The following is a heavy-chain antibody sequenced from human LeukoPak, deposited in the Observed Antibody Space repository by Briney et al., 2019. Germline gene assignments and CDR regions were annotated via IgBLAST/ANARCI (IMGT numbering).Heavy chain of an antibody. CDR3: ASPPGGTGVQFDY. CDR2: ISYDGSNK. Sequence: GGSLRLSCAASGFTFSSYAMHWVRQAPGKGLEWVAVISYDGSNKYYADSVKGRFTISRDNSKNTLYLQMNSLRAEATAVYYCASPPGGTGVQFDYWGQGTLVTVSS. V-gene: IGHV3-30-3*01. D-gene: IGHD3/OR15-3a*01. J-gene: IGHJ4*02. CDR1: GFTFSSYA.